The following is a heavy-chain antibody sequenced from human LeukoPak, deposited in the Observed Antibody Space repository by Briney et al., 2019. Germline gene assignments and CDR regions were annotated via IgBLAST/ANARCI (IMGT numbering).Heavy chain of an antibody. V-gene: IGHV1-18*01. CDR3: ARDAESNYYDSSGYSLH. CDR1: GYTFTSYG. Sequence: GASVKDSCKGSGYTFTSYGISWVRQAPGQGLEWMGWISAYNGNTNYAQELQGRVTMTTDTSTSTAYMELRSLRSDDTAVYYCARDAESNYYDSSGYSLHWGQGTLVTVSS. D-gene: IGHD3-22*01. J-gene: IGHJ4*02. CDR2: ISAYNGNT.